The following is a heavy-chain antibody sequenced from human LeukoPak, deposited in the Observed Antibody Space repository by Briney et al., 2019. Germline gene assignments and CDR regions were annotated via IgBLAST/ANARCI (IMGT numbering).Heavy chain of an antibody. D-gene: IGHD2-15*01. J-gene: IGHJ4*02. Sequence: GGSLRLSCAASGFTFSSYGMHWVRQAPGQGLEWMGWINPNSGGTNYAQKFQGRVTMTRDTSISTAYMELSRLRSDDTAVYYCARDLSVVVAATYFDYWGQGTLVTVSS. V-gene: IGHV1-2*02. CDR1: GFTFSSYG. CDR2: INPNSGGT. CDR3: ARDLSVVVAATYFDY.